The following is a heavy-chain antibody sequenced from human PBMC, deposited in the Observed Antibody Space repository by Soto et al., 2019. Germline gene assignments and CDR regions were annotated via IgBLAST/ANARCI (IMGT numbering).Heavy chain of an antibody. D-gene: IGHD2-2*01. CDR3: ARGTFCSSTTCYDYLFFDY. J-gene: IGHJ4*02. Sequence: SETLSLTCTVSGGSISSYYWSWIRQTPGKGLEWIGFIYYSGSANYNPSLKSRVTMSVDSSKNQFSLKLTSVTAADTAVYYCARGTFCSSTTCYDYLFFDYWGQGTLVTVSS. CDR1: GGSISSYY. CDR2: IYYSGSA. V-gene: IGHV4-59*01.